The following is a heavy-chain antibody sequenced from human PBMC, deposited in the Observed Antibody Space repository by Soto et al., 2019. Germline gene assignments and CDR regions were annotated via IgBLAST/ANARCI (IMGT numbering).Heavy chain of an antibody. D-gene: IGHD5-18*01. J-gene: IGHJ4*02. CDR3: ARDRTAMAVFDY. CDR1: GFTLTRSA. V-gene: IGHV3-23*01. CDR2: ISAGGGGT. Sequence: PGWSLRLSCAGSGFTLTRSAVSWVRQAPGKGLEWVSGISAGGGGTYYADSVKGRFTISRDNSKNTLYLQMNSLRAEDTAVYYCARDRTAMAVFDYWGQGTLVTVSS.